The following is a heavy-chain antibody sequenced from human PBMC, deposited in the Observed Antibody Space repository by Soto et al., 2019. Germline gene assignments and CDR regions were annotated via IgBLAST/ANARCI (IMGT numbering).Heavy chain of an antibody. Sequence: GESLKISCKGSGYSFTSYWISWVRQMPGKGLEWMGRIDPSDSYTNYSPSFQGHVTISADKSISTAYLQWSSLKASDTAMYYCARHVPSILRTFDYWGQGTLVTVS. CDR3: ARHVPSILRTFDY. D-gene: IGHD1-26*01. CDR2: IDPSDSYT. J-gene: IGHJ4*02. CDR1: GYSFTSYW. V-gene: IGHV5-10-1*01.